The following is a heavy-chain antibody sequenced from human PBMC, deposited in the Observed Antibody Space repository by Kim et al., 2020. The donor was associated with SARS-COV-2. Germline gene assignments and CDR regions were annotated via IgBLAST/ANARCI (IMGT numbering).Heavy chain of an antibody. CDR3: AKERGGSSGRNGRYFDF. CDR2: ISDLGAST. V-gene: IGHV3-23*01. Sequence: GGSLRLSCAASGFTFSTSAMSWVRQAPGKGLEWVSSISDLGASTYYADSLRGRFIISRDNSNNTLYLQMDSLRGADTAIYYCAKERGGSSGRNGRYFDFWGQGSLVTVSS. CDR1: GFTFSTSA. J-gene: IGHJ4*02. D-gene: IGHD6-19*01.